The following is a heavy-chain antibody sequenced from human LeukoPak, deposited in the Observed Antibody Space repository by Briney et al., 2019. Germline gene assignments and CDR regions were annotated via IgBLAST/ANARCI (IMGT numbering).Heavy chain of an antibody. CDR1: GGTFSSYA. D-gene: IGHD3-22*01. CDR2: IIPIFGTA. CDR3: ARDFANYYDSSRLDY. V-gene: IGHV1-69*05. J-gene: IGHJ4*02. Sequence: SVKVSCKASGGTFSSYAISWLRQAPGQGLEWMGRIIPIFGTANYAQKFQGRVTITTDESTSTAYMELSSLRSEDTAVYYCARDFANYYDSSRLDYWGQGTLVTVSS.